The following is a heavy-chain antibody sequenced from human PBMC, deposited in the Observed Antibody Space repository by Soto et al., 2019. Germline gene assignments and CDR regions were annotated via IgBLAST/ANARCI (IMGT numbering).Heavy chain of an antibody. CDR3: AKDIRAVAGTSYYYYGMDV. J-gene: IGHJ6*02. CDR1: GFTFSSYA. D-gene: IGHD6-19*01. Sequence: GGSLRLSCAASGFTFSSYAMSWVRQAPGKGLEWVSAISGSGGSTYYADSVKGRFTISRDNSKNTLYLQMNSLRAEDTAVYYCAKDIRAVAGTSYYYYGMDVWGQGTTVTVSS. CDR2: ISGSGGST. V-gene: IGHV3-23*01.